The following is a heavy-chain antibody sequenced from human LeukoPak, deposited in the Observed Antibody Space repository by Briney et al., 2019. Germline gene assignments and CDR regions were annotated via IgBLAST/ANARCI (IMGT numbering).Heavy chain of an antibody. CDR3: ATGGWFGEFLDY. J-gene: IGHJ4*02. Sequence: SETLSLTCTVSGGSISSYYGSWTRQPAGKGLEWIGRIYTSGSTNYNRSLKSRVTMSVDTSKNQCTLKPSSVTAADTAVYYCATGGWFGEFLDYWGQGTLCTVSS. CDR1: GGSISSYY. D-gene: IGHD3-10*01. CDR2: IYTSGST. V-gene: IGHV4-4*07.